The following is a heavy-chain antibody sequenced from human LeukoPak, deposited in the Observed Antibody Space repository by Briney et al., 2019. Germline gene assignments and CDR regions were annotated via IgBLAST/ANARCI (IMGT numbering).Heavy chain of an antibody. CDR1: GYTLTELS. V-gene: IGHV1-24*01. CDR3: ATALGDFWSGYTLYYFDY. Sequence: ASVKVSCKVSGYTLTELSMHWVRQAPGKGLEGMGGFDPEDGETIYAQKFQGRVTMTEDTSTDTAYMELSSLRSEDTAVYYCATALGDFWSGYTLYYFDYWGQGTLVTVSS. CDR2: FDPEDGET. J-gene: IGHJ4*02. D-gene: IGHD3-3*01.